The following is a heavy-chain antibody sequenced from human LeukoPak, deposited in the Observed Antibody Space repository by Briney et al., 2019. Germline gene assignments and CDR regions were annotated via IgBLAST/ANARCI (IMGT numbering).Heavy chain of an antibody. J-gene: IGHJ4*02. Sequence: GGSLRLSCAASGFIFSTYSMNWVRQAPGKGLEWVSYISVTSSIIKYADPVKGRFTISRDNAKNSLYLQVNSLRDDDTALYYCVRDRNWGFDYWGQGTLVTVSS. D-gene: IGHD7-27*01. CDR3: VRDRNWGFDY. V-gene: IGHV3-48*02. CDR2: ISVTSSII. CDR1: GFIFSTYS.